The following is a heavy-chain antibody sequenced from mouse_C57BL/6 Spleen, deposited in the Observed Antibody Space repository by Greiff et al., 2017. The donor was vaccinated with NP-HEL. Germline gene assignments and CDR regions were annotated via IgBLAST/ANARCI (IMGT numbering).Heavy chain of an antibody. J-gene: IGHJ4*01. Sequence: EVHLVESGGGLVKPGGSLKLSCAASGFTFSDYGMHWVRQAPEKGLEWVAYISSGSSTIYYADTVKGRFTISRDNAKNTLFLQMTSLRSEDTAMYYCARWRVYAMDYWGQGTSVTVSS. CDR3: ARWRVYAMDY. CDR1: GFTFSDYG. V-gene: IGHV5-17*01. CDR2: ISSGSSTI.